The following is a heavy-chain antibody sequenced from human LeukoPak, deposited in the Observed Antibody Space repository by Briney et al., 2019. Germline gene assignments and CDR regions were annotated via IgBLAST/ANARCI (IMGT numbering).Heavy chain of an antibody. CDR3: ARDDDSSGYYPGGGWFDP. V-gene: IGHV1-69*13. J-gene: IGHJ5*02. D-gene: IGHD3-22*01. CDR1: GGTFSSYA. CDR2: IIPIFGTA. Sequence: SVKVSCKASGGTFSSYAISWVRQAPGQGLEWMGGIIPIFGTANYAQKFQGRVTITADESTSTAYMELSSLRSEDMAVYYCARDDDSSGYYPGGGWFDPWGQGTLVTVSS.